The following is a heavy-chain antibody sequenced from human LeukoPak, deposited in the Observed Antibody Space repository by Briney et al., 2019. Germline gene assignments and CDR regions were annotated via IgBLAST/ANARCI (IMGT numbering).Heavy chain of an antibody. CDR2: INHSGST. D-gene: IGHD6-13*01. Sequence: SETLSLTCAVYGGSFSGYYWSWIRQPPGKGLEWIGEINHSGSTNYNPSLKSRVTISVDTSKNQFSLKLSSVTAADTAVYYCARVHRGYSSSWYNSPYYYYMDVWGKGTTVTVPS. V-gene: IGHV4-34*01. CDR3: ARVHRGYSSSWYNSPYYYYMDV. J-gene: IGHJ6*03. CDR1: GGSFSGYY.